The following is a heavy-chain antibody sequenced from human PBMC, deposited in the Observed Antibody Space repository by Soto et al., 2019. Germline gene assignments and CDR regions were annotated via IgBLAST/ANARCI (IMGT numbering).Heavy chain of an antibody. CDR3: TTGGGSSWLDYYYGMDV. V-gene: IGHV3-15*01. CDR2: IKSKTDGGTT. D-gene: IGHD6-13*01. J-gene: IGHJ6*02. CDR1: GFTFSNAW. Sequence: LSLTCAASGFTFSNAWMSWVRQAPGKGLEWVGRIKSKTDGGTTDYAAPVKGRFTISRDDSKNTLYLQMNSLKTEDTAVYYCTTGGGSSWLDYYYGMDVWGQGTTVTVSS.